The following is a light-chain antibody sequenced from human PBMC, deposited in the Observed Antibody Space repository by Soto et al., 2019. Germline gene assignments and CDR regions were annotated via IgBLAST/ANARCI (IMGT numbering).Light chain of an antibody. CDR3: SQSSNYVWT. Sequence: DIQMTQSPSTLSASVGDRVVITCRASQSISKWLAWYQQKPGEPPKLLIFKASHLQSGVSSRFSGAGSGTRFTLTISGLQPDDFATYYCSQSSNYVWTFGQGTKV. CDR1: QSISKW. J-gene: IGKJ1*01. V-gene: IGKV1-5*03. CDR2: KAS.